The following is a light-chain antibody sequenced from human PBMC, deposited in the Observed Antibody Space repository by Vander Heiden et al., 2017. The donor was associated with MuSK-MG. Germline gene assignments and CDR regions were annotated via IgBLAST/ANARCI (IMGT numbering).Light chain of an antibody. Sequence: DIQMTQSPSSLSASVGDRVTITCRASQSINRYLNWYQQKAGEAPKLLIYAASRLQSGVPSRFSGGGSGTDFTLSISSLQPEDVATYFCQQSDTTQYTFGQGTKLEIK. CDR3: QQSDTTQYT. CDR2: AAS. J-gene: IGKJ2*01. CDR1: QSINRY. V-gene: IGKV1-39*01.